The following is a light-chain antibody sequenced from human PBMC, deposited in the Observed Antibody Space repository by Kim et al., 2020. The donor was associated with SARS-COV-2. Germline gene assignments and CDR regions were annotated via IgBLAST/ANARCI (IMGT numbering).Light chain of an antibody. Sequence: SPGQTASITCSGDKLGEKYACWYQQKPGQSPVLVIYQDSKRPSGIPERFSGSNSGNTATLTISGTQAMDEADYYCQAWDSSTAPWVFGGGTQLTVL. J-gene: IGLJ3*02. CDR1: KLGEKY. CDR2: QDS. V-gene: IGLV3-1*01. CDR3: QAWDSSTAPWV.